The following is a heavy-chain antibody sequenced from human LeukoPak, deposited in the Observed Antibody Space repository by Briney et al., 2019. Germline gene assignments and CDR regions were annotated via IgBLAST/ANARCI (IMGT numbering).Heavy chain of an antibody. CDR1: GYTFTSYY. Sequence: ASVKVSCKASGYTFTSYYMHWVRQAPGQGLEWMGIINPSGGSTSYAQKFQGRVTMTRDTSTSTVYMELSSLRSEDTAVYYCARDQGLPHYYYYGMDVWGQGTTVTVSS. CDR3: ARDQGLPHYYYYGMDV. V-gene: IGHV1-46*01. CDR2: INPSGGST. J-gene: IGHJ6*02.